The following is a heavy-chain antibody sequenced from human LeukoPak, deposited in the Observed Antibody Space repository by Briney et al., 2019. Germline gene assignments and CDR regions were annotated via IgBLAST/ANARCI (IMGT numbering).Heavy chain of an antibody. J-gene: IGHJ3*02. CDR3: ARDGYNWDAFDI. CDR1: GFTFRDYA. V-gene: IGHV3-23*01. Sequence: GGSLRLSCAASGFTFRDYAMNRVRQAPGKGLEWVSGISDSGDSPSYVDSVKGRFTISRDNFKDTSYLQMNSLRAEDTAVYYCARDGYNWDAFDIWGQGTMVTVSS. D-gene: IGHD5-24*01. CDR2: ISDSGDSP.